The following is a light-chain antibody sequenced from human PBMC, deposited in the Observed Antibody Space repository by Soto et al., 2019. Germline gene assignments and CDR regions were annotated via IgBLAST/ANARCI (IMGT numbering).Light chain of an antibody. J-gene: IGKJ5*01. CDR1: QSIRNY. V-gene: IGKV3-15*01. CDR3: QQYDTWPPIT. Sequence: EIVMTQSPATLSVSAGESATLSCRASQSIRNYLAWYQQIPGQAPRLLIYAADSRATGVPGRFTGSGSGTVFTLTSSSLQPEDSGVYYGQQYDTWPPITFGQGTRLEIK. CDR2: AAD.